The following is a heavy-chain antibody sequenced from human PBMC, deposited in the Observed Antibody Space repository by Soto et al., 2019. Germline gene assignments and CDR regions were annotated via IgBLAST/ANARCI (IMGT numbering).Heavy chain of an antibody. CDR3: ARRTTAWSAADY. CDR1: GYTFTSYD. D-gene: IGHD2-21*02. CDR2: MNPNSGNT. J-gene: IGHJ4*02. V-gene: IGHV1-8*01. Sequence: QVQLVQSGAEVKKPGASVKVSCKASGYTFTSYDINWVRQATGQGLEWMGWMNPNSGNTGYAQKCQGRVTMTRNTSRSTADMELSSLRSKDTAGYYCARRTTAWSAADYWGQGTLGTVSS.